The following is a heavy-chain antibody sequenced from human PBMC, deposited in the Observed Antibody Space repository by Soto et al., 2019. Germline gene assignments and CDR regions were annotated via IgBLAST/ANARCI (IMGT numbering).Heavy chain of an antibody. J-gene: IGHJ4*02. CDR2: FRTGGDESTT. Sequence: PGGSLRLSCAASGFTFSRYSMSWVRQAPGKGMEWVSGFRTGGDESTTYYPDSVKDRFTIARHNSKNTLLLQMNSLRAEDTAIYYCSKKVNSGPGSQYFDYWGQGTLVTVSS. D-gene: IGHD3-10*01. V-gene: IGHV3-23*01. CDR3: SKKVNSGPGSQYFDY. CDR1: GFTFSRYS.